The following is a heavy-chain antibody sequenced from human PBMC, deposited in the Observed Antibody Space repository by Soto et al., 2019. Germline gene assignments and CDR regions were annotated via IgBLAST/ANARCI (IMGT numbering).Heavy chain of an antibody. Sequence: ASVKVSCKASGYTLTTFFMHWVRQAPGQGLEWMGVINPGYPAGRSTTYAQKFQGRVTMTTDTSKNTLYLQMNSLRAEDTAVYYCARGNVVVPAAPLPGMDVWGQGTTVTVSS. CDR3: ARGNVVVPAAPLPGMDV. CDR2: INPGYPAGRST. CDR1: GYTLTTFF. V-gene: IGHV1-46*01. J-gene: IGHJ6*02. D-gene: IGHD2-2*01.